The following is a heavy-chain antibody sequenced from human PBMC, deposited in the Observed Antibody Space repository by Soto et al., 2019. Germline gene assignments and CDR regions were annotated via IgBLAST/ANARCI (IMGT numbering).Heavy chain of an antibody. Sequence: QVQLVESGGGVVQPGRSLRLSCAASGFTFSSYGMHWVRQAPGKGLEWVAVIWYDGSNKYYADSVKGRFTISRDNSKNALYLQMNSLRAEDTAVYYCARYIVYSSRWYPHYDYYGMDVWGQGTTVTVSS. CDR1: GFTFSSYG. J-gene: IGHJ6*02. V-gene: IGHV3-33*01. CDR2: IWYDGSNK. CDR3: ARYIVYSSRWYPHYDYYGMDV. D-gene: IGHD6-13*01.